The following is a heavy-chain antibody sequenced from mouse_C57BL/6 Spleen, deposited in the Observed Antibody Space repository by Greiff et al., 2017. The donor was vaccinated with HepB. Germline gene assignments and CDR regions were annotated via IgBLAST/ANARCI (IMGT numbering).Heavy chain of an antibody. CDR3: AREGSYYGSSHWYFDV. CDR1: GFTFSDYG. J-gene: IGHJ1*03. Sequence: EVHLVESGGGLVQPGGSLKLSCAASGFTFSDYGMAWVRQAPRKGPEWVAFISNLAYSIYYADTVTGRFTISRENAKNTLYLEMSSLRSEDTAMYYCAREGSYYGSSHWYFDVWGTGTTVTVSS. D-gene: IGHD1-1*01. V-gene: IGHV5-15*01. CDR2: ISNLAYSI.